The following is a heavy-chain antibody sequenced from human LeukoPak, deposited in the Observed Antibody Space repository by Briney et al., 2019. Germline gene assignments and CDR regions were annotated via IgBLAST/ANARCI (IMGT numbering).Heavy chain of an antibody. CDR3: AREADSSSWMKYYYYYYYMDA. J-gene: IGHJ6*03. V-gene: IGHV1-2*02. CDR2: INPNSGGT. CDR1: GYTFTGYY. Sequence: GASVKVSCKASGYTFTGYYMHWVRQAPGQGLEWMGWINPNSGGTNYAQKFQGRVTMTRDTSISTAYMELSRLRSDDTAVYYCAREADSSSWMKYYYYYYYMDAWGKGTTVTVSS. D-gene: IGHD6-13*01.